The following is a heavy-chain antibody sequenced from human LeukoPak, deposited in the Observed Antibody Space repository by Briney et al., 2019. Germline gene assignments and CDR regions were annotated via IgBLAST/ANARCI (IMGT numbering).Heavy chain of an antibody. CDR1: GGSFSGYY. CDR3: ARETYGSGSYYNYFDY. Sequence: SETLSLTCAVYGGSFSGYYWSWIRQPPGKGLEWIGEINHSGSTNYNPSLKSRVTISVDTSKNQFSLKLSSVTAADTAVYYCARETYGSGSYYNYFDYWGQGTLVTVSP. J-gene: IGHJ4*02. CDR2: INHSGST. V-gene: IGHV4-34*01. D-gene: IGHD3-10*01.